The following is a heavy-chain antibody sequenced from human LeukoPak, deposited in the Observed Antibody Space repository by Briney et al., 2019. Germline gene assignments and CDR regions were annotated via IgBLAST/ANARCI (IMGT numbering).Heavy chain of an antibody. CDR3: ARQTDYYDGSILDY. J-gene: IGHJ4*02. Sequence: SEALSLTCTVSGGSISSYYWSWIRQPPGKGLEWIGYIYTSGSTNYNPSLKSRVTISVDTSKNQFSLKLSSVTAADTAVYYCARQTDYYDGSILDYWGQGTLVTVSS. D-gene: IGHD3-22*01. CDR1: GGSISSYY. V-gene: IGHV4-4*09. CDR2: IYTSGST.